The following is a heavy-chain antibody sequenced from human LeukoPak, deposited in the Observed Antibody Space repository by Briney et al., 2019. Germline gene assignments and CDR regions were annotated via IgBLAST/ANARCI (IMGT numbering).Heavy chain of an antibody. Sequence: SQTLSLTCTVSGGSISSGSYYWSWIRQPAGKGLEWIGRIYTSGSTNYNPSLKSRVTISVDTSKNQFSLKPSSVTAADTAVYYCARGGQLGFYYYYGMDVWGQGTTVTVSS. CDR3: ARGGQLGFYYYYGMDV. CDR1: GGSISSGSYY. D-gene: IGHD6-6*01. J-gene: IGHJ6*02. CDR2: IYTSGST. V-gene: IGHV4-61*02.